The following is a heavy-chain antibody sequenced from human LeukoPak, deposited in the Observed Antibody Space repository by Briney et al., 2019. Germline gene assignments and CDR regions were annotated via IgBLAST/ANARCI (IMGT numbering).Heavy chain of an antibody. V-gene: IGHV3-53*01. CDR1: GLTVSTNY. CDR2: IHSDGST. D-gene: IGHD3-22*01. Sequence: SGGSLRLSCAASGLTVSTNYMTWVRQAPGKGLEWVSIIHSDGSTYYADSVKGRFTISRDNYKNPLYLQMNSQRGEDTAMYYCARDLDYFDSSGSHRRRNYFDYWGQGTLVTVSS. J-gene: IGHJ4*02. CDR3: ARDLDYFDSSGSHRRRNYFDY.